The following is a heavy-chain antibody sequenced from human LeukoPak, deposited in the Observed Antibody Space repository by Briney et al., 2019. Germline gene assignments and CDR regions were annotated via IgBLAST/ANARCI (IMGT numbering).Heavy chain of an antibody. J-gene: IGHJ5*02. Sequence: GGSLRLSCAASGFTFSSYAMHWVRQAPGKGLEWVAVVSYDGSNKFYADSVKGRFTVSRDNSKNTLFLQMSSLSSEDTAVYYCARHDPGWFDTWGQGTLVTVSS. CDR1: GFTFSSYA. V-gene: IGHV3-30-3*01. D-gene: IGHD3-16*01. CDR2: VSYDGSNK. CDR3: ARHDPGWFDT.